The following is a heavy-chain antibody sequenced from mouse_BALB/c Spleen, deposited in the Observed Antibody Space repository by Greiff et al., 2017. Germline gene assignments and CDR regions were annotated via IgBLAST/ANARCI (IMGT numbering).Heavy chain of an antibody. CDR3: ASDYDYDDSYAMDD. Sequence: EVQVVESGGDLVKPGGSLKLSCAASGFTFSSYGMSWVRQTPDKRLEWVATISSGGSYTYYPDSVKGRFTISRDNAKNTLYLQMSSLKSEDTAMYYCASDYDYDDSYAMDDWGQGTSVTVSS. CDR2: ISSGGSYT. D-gene: IGHD2-4*01. CDR1: GFTFSSYG. J-gene: IGHJ4*01. V-gene: IGHV5-6*01.